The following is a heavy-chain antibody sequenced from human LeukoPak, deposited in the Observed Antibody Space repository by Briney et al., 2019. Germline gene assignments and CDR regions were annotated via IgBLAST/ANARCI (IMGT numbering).Heavy chain of an antibody. CDR2: IYTSGST. CDR3: ARLATGYSSGWFDY. J-gene: IGHJ4*02. D-gene: IGHD6-19*01. Sequence: PSETLSLTCTVSGRSISSYYWSWIRQPAGKGLEWIGRIYTSGSTNYNPSLKSRVTMSVDTSKNQFSLKLSSVTAADTAVYYCARLATGYSSGWFDYWGQGTLVTVSS. CDR1: GRSISSYY. V-gene: IGHV4-4*07.